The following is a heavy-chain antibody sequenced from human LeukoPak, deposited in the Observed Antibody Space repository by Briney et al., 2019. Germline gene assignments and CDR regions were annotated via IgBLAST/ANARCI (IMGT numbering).Heavy chain of an antibody. D-gene: IGHD6-25*01. CDR3: AGEGAAAEDVNWFDP. V-gene: IGHV4-4*07. CDR1: GGSISSYY. CDR2: IYSSGST. Sequence: SETLSLTCTVSGGSISSYYWSWIRQPAGKGLEWIGRIYSSGSTNYNPSLTSRVTMSVDTSKNQFSLKLSSVTAADTAVYYCAGEGAAAEDVNWFDPWGQGTLVTVSS. J-gene: IGHJ5*02.